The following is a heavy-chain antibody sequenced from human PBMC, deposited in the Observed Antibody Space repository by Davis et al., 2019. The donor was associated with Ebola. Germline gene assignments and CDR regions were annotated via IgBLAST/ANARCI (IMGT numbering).Heavy chain of an antibody. CDR1: GLTFSSYG. J-gene: IGHJ4*02. V-gene: IGHV3-21*01. Sequence: GGSLRLSCAASGLTFSSYGMHWVRQAPGKGLEWVSSISSSSSYIYYADSVKGRFTISRDNAKNSLYLQMNSLRAEDTAVYYCARDIGDYFDYWGQGTLVTVSS. CDR2: ISSSSSYI. CDR3: ARDIGDYFDY.